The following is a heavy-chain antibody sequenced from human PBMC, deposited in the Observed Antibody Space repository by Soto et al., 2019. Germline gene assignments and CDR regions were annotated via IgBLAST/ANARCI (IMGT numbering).Heavy chain of an antibody. CDR2: ISYDGSNK. D-gene: IGHD3-3*01. J-gene: IGHJ6*02. V-gene: IGHV3-30*14. CDR1: GFTFSSYA. Sequence: PGGSLRLSCAASGFTFSSYAMHWVRQAPGKGLEWVAVISYDGSNKYYADSVKGRFTISRDNSKNTLYLQMNSLRAEDTAVYYCARLPSGYDFYAALMDVWGQGTTVTVSS. CDR3: ARLPSGYDFYAALMDV.